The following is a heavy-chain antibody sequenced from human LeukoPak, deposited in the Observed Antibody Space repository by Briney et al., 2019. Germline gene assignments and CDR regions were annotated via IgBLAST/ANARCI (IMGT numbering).Heavy chain of an antibody. Sequence: SQTLSLTCAISGDSVSSNSAAWNWIRQSPSRGLEWLGRTYYRSKWYNDYAVSAKSRITINPDTSKNQFSLQLNSVTPEDTAVYYCARGDTVTTGLRMNYWGQGTLVTVSS. CDR2: TYYRSKWYN. V-gene: IGHV6-1*01. CDR3: ARGDTVTTGLRMNY. D-gene: IGHD4-17*01. J-gene: IGHJ4*02. CDR1: GDSVSSNSAA.